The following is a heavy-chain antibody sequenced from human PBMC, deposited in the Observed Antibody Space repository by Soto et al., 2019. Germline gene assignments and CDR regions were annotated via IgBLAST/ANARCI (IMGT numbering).Heavy chain of an antibody. D-gene: IGHD6-6*01. CDR1: GFTFSSYS. Sequence: EVQLVESGGGLVKPGGSLRLSCAASGFTFSSYSMNWVRQAPGKGLEWVSSISSSSSYIYYADSVKGRFTISRDNAKNSLYLQMNCLRAEDTAVYYCARDLYSSSARYFDYWGEGTLVTVSS. J-gene: IGHJ4*02. CDR3: ARDLYSSSARYFDY. V-gene: IGHV3-21*01. CDR2: ISSSSSYI.